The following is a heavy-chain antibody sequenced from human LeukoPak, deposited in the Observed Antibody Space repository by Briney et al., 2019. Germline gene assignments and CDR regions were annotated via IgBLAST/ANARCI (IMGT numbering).Heavy chain of an antibody. CDR3: ARVLTARSGGYDAFDI. CDR1: GFTFTIYD. CDR2: IDTAGDT. D-gene: IGHD6-25*01. Sequence: GGSLRLSCAASGFTFTIYDMHWVRQGTGKGLEWVSGIDTAGDTYYLGSLKGRFTISRENGKNSLYLQMNSLRAGDTAVYYCARVLTARSGGYDAFDIWGQGTMVTVSS. V-gene: IGHV3-13*01. J-gene: IGHJ3*02.